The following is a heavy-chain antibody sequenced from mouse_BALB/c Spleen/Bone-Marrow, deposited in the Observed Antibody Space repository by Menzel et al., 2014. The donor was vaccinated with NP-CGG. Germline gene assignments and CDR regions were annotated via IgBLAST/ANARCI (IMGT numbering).Heavy chain of an antibody. V-gene: IGHV1S22*01. CDR1: GYTFTSYW. CDR3: TQGY. Sequence: LQQPGSELVRPGASVKLSCKASGYTFTSYWMHWVKQRPGRGLEWIGNIYPGSGSTNYDEKFKSKATLTVDTSSSTAYMQLSSLTSEDSAVYYCTQGYWGQGTTLTVSS. CDR2: IYPGSGST. J-gene: IGHJ2*01.